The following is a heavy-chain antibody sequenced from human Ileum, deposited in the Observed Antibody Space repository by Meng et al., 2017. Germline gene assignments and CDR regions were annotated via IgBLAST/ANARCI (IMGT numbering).Heavy chain of an antibody. J-gene: IGHJ4*02. CDR1: GGSISSGGYY. V-gene: IGHV4-61*08. CDR3: TRDQTSNGWGSFDS. CDR2: INYSGTA. Sequence: VHVRESGPGLVKPSQTLSTTCTVSGGSISSGGYYWSWIRQSAGKGLEWIGYINYSGTAYYNASLGSRVSMSIDTSKNQFSLKLTSVTAADTAVYYCTRDQTSNGWGSFDSWGQGTLVTVSS. D-gene: IGHD7-27*01.